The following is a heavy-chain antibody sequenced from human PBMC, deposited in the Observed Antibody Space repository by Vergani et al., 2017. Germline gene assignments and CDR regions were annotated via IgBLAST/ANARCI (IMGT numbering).Heavy chain of an antibody. Sequence: QVQLQESGPGLVKPSETLSLTCTVSGGSISSYYWSWIRQPPGKGLEWIGYIYYSGSTNYNPSLKSRVTISVDTSKNQFSLKLSSVTAADTAVYYCARDLSSGFYYYYGMDVWGQGTTVTVSS. D-gene: IGHD6-25*01. V-gene: IGHV4-59*01. CDR2: IYYSGST. J-gene: IGHJ6*02. CDR3: ARDLSSGFYYYYGMDV. CDR1: GGSISSYY.